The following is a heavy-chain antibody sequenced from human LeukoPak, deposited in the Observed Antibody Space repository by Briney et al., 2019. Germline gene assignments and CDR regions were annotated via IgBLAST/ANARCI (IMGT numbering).Heavy chain of an antibody. V-gene: IGHV3-66*01. CDR2: IYSGGST. Sequence: PGGSLRLSCAASGFTVSSNYMSWVRQAPGKGLEWVSVIYSGGSTYYADSVKGRFTISRDNSKNTLYLQMNSLRAEDTAVYYCARVAPPFRLFDYWGQGTLVTVSS. CDR3: ARVAPPFRLFDY. J-gene: IGHJ4*02. CDR1: GFTVSSNY. D-gene: IGHD3-22*01.